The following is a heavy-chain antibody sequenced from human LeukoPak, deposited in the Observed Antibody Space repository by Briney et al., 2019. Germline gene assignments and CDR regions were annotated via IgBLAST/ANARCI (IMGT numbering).Heavy chain of an antibody. CDR3: AKDRGNTRSNSPFDY. J-gene: IGHJ4*02. CDR2: ISGSGGST. Sequence: GGSLRLSCAASGFTFSSYAMSWVRPAPGKGLEWVSAISGSGGSTYYADSVKGRFTISRDNSKNTLYLQMNSLRADDTAVYYFAKDRGNTRSNSPFDYWGQGTLVTVSS. V-gene: IGHV3-23*01. CDR1: GFTFSSYA. D-gene: IGHD2-2*01.